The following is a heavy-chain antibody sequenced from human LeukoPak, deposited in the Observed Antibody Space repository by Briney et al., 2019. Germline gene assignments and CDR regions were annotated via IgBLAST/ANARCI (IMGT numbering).Heavy chain of an antibody. V-gene: IGHV3-23*01. CDR2: ISGSGGST. Sequence: GGSLRLSCAASGFTFSSYAMSWARQAPGKGLEWVSAISGSGGSTYYADSVKGRFTISRDNSKNTLYLQMNSLRAEDTAVYYCAKDQFSSSWNGGDYWGQGTLVTVSS. J-gene: IGHJ4*02. CDR1: GFTFSSYA. CDR3: AKDQFSSSWNGGDY. D-gene: IGHD6-13*01.